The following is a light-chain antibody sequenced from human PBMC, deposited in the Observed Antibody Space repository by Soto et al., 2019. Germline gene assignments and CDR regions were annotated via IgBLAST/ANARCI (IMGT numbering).Light chain of an antibody. CDR2: DAS. J-gene: IGKJ5*01. V-gene: IGKV1-5*01. CDR1: QSISTW. Sequence: DIQMTQSPSTLSASVGDRVSITCRASQSISTWVAWYQQRPGKAPKLLIYDASSLESGVPSRFSGSGSGTGFTLTISSLQPDDFATYYCQQYHNFPITFGQGTRLEIQ. CDR3: QQYHNFPIT.